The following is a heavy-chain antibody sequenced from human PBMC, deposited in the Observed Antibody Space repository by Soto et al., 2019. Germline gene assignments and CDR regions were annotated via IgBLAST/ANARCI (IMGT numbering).Heavy chain of an antibody. Sequence: QVQLVQSGAEVKKPGSSVKVSCKASGGTFTSNAISWVRQAPGQGLEWMGTVLPVFGTTNYAPKFRGRLTITADDSSSTAYMELRSLKSEDTAVYYCARDRALRGFDYWGQGTLVTVS. J-gene: IGHJ4*02. CDR1: GGTFTSNA. CDR3: ARDRALRGFDY. D-gene: IGHD3-10*01. V-gene: IGHV1-69*18. CDR2: VLPVFGTT.